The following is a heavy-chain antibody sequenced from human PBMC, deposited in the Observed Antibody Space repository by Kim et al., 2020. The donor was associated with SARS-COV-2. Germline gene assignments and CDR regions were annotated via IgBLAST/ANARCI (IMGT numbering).Heavy chain of an antibody. V-gene: IGHV3-74*01. D-gene: IGHD1-26*01. J-gene: IGHJ4*02. Sequence: SSTSYADSVKGRFTISRDNAKNTLYLQMNSLRAEDTAVYYCARGSYYFDYWGQGTLVTVSS. CDR3: ARGSYYFDY. CDR2: SST.